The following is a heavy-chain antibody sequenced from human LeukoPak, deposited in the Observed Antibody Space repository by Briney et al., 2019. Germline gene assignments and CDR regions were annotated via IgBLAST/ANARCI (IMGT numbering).Heavy chain of an antibody. CDR1: GLPFGSYG. D-gene: IGHD2-21*02. V-gene: IGHV3-23*01. CDR2: ITGNGVYT. J-gene: IGHJ4*02. Sequence: GGSLRLSCAVSGLPFGSYGMTWVRQAPGKGLEWVSGITGNGVYTYYADSVKGRVTISRDNSKSTLSLQMNSLRAEDTAVYYFAKSYCGGDCGWGPGSLVTVSS. CDR3: AKSYCGGDCG.